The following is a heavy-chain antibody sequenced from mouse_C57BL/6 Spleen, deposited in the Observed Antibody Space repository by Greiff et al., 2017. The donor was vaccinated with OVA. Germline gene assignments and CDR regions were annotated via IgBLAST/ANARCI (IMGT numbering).Heavy chain of an antibody. CDR3: AREMITRAMDY. Sequence: QVQLQQPGAELVMPGASVKLSCKASGYTFTSYWMHWVKQRPGQGLEWIGEIDPSDSYTNYNQKFKGKSTLTVDKSSSTAYMQLSSLTSEDSAVYYCAREMITRAMDYWGEGTSVTVSS. CDR2: IDPSDSYT. V-gene: IGHV1-69*01. J-gene: IGHJ4*01. CDR1: GYTFTSYW. D-gene: IGHD2-4*01.